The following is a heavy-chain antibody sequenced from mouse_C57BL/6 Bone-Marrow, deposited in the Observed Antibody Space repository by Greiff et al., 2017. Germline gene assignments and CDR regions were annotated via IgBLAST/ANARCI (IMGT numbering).Heavy chain of an antibody. J-gene: IGHJ4*01. Sequence: EVHLVESGGGLVKPGGSLKLSCAASGFTFSDYGMHWVRQAPEKGLEWVAYISSGSSTIYYADTVKGRFTISRDNAKNTLFLQMTSLRSEDTAMYYCARLPYYYAMDYWGQGTSVTVSS. CDR1: GFTFSDYG. CDR2: ISSGSSTI. CDR3: ARLPYYYAMDY. V-gene: IGHV5-17*01.